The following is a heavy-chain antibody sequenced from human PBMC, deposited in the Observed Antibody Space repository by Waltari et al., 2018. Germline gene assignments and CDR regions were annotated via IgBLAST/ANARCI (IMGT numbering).Heavy chain of an antibody. Sequence: QVQLVQSGAEVQTPRASVKVSCKASGYTFTGSYMHWVRHAPGQGLEWMGWITPNSGGTNYAQKCQGRVTMTRDTSIRTAYMEMSRLRSDDTAVYYWARVADEIVALYYYYYMDVWGKGTTVTISS. V-gene: IGHV1-2*02. CDR1: GYTFTGSY. CDR3: ARVADEIVALYYYYYMDV. J-gene: IGHJ6*03. D-gene: IGHD3-22*01. CDR2: ITPNSGGT.